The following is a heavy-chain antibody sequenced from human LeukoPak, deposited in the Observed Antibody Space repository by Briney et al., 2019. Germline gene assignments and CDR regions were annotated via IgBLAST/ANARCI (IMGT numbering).Heavy chain of an antibody. CDR3: ARANFLCCSSTTCLFDY. Sequence: ASVKVSCKASGYTFTDYYMHWVRQAPGQGFEWMGWINPNDGDTNYAQKFQGRVTMTRDTSISTAHMEVSRLRSDDTAVYYCARANFLCCSSTTCLFDYWGQGTLVTVSS. V-gene: IGHV1-2*02. CDR2: INPNDGDT. D-gene: IGHD2-2*01. CDR1: GYTFTDYY. J-gene: IGHJ4*02.